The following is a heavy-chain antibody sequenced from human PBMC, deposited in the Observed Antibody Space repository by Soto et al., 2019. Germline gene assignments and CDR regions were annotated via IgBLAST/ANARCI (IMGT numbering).Heavy chain of an antibody. D-gene: IGHD3-3*01. CDR1: GGSISSYY. CDR2: IYYSGST. CDR3: AAQMKYYDFWSGYSANNWFDX. J-gene: IGHJ5*02. Sequence: PSETLSLTCTVSGGSISSYYWSWIRQPPGKGLEWIGYIYYSGSTNYNPSLKSRVTISVDTSKNQFSLKLSSVTAADTAVYYCAAQMKYYDFWSGYSANNWFDXWGQGTLVTVSS. V-gene: IGHV4-59*08.